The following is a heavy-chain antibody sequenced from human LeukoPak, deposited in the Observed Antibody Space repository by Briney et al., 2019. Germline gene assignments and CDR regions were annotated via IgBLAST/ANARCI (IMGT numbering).Heavy chain of an antibody. J-gene: IGHJ4*02. Sequence: SETLSLTCTVSGASISSSTYYWGWIRQPPGKGLEWIGSMYYSGSTYYNPSLKSRVTISVDTSKNQFSLKLSSVTAADTAVYYCVRHGRQWLVLGWGQGTLVTVSS. CDR2: MYYSGST. CDR1: GASISSSTYY. CDR3: VRHGRQWLVLG. V-gene: IGHV4-39*01. D-gene: IGHD6-19*01.